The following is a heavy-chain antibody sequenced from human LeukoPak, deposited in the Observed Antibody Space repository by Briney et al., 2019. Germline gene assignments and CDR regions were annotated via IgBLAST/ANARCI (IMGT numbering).Heavy chain of an antibody. Sequence: GGSLRLSCAASGFTFSSYAMSWVRQAPGKGLEWVSAISGSGGSTYYADSVKGRFTISRDNSKNTLYLQMNSLRAEDTAVYYCARDTAAAGKAPYYYYYYMDVWGKGTTVSVSS. J-gene: IGHJ6*03. D-gene: IGHD6-13*01. CDR2: ISGSGGST. CDR1: GFTFSSYA. V-gene: IGHV3-23*01. CDR3: ARDTAAAGKAPYYYYYYMDV.